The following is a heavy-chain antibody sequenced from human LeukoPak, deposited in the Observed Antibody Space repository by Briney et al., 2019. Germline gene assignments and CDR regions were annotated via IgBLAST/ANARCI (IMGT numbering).Heavy chain of an antibody. CDR2: IYHSGST. D-gene: IGHD2-2*01. V-gene: IGHV4-30-2*01. CDR1: GGSISIGGYS. J-gene: IGHJ5*02. Sequence: PSETLSLTCAVSGGSISIGGYSWSWIRQPPGKGLEWIGYIYHSGSTYYNPSLKSRVTISVDRSKNQFSLKLSSVTAADTAVYYCARSTSCPFCWFDPWGQGTLVTVSS. CDR3: ARSTSCPFCWFDP.